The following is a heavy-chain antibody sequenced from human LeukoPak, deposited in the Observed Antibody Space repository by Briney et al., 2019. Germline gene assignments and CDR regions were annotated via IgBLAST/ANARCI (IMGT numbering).Heavy chain of an antibody. CDR3: AKATSVRGFMDV. J-gene: IGHJ6*04. Sequence: PGGSLRPSCAASGFTFDDYAMHWVRQAPGKGLEWVSGISWNSGSIGYADSVKGRSTISRDNAKNSLYLQMNSLRAEDMALYYCAKATSVRGFMDVWGKGTTVTVSS. D-gene: IGHD3-10*01. V-gene: IGHV3-9*03. CDR2: ISWNSGSI. CDR1: GFTFDDYA.